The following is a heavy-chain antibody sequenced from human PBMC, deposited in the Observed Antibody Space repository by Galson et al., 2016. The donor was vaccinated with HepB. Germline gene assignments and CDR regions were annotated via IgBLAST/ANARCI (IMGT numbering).Heavy chain of an antibody. CDR1: GGSISSSSYY. J-gene: IGHJ6*02. CDR3: AIRFRYTYGPPYGMDV. Sequence: ETLSLTCTVSGGSISSSSYYWGWIRQPPGKGLEWIGSIYYRGSTYYNPSPQSRVTIYVDTSKTQFTLKMSSVTAADTAVYYCAIRFRYTYGPPYGMDVWGQGTTVTVSS. CDR2: IYYRGST. V-gene: IGHV4-39*01. D-gene: IGHD5-18*01.